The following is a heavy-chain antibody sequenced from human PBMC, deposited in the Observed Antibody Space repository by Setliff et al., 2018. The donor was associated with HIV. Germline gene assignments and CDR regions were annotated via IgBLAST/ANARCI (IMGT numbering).Heavy chain of an antibody. V-gene: IGHV4-34*01. CDR2: INHSGST. J-gene: IGHJ3*02. CDR1: GGSFSGYY. CDR3: ARDSGQSFQTAFDI. D-gene: IGHD1-26*01. Sequence: KTSETLSLTCAVYGGSFSGYYWSWIRQPPGKGLEWIGEINHSGSTNYNPSLKSRVTISVDTSKNQFSLKLSSVTAADTAVYYCARDSGQSFQTAFDIWGQGTMVTVSS.